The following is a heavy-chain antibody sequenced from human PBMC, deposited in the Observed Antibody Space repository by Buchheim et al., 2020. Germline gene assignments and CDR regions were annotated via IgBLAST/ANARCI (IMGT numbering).Heavy chain of an antibody. CDR1: GGSISSHY. V-gene: IGHV4-59*11. CDR2: IYYSGST. J-gene: IGHJ1*01. D-gene: IGHD6-19*01. Sequence: QVQLQESGPGLVKPSETLSLSCNVSGGSISSHYWSWIRQPPGKGLEWIGYIYYSGSTNYNPSLKSRFTISVVTSKHQFFPKLNSVTAADTAVYYCAYSSGWDAEYFQHWGQGTL. CDR3: AYSSGWDAEYFQH.